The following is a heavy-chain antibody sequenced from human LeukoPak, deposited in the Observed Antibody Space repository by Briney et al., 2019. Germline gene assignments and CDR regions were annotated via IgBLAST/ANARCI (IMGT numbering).Heavy chain of an antibody. CDR1: GFTFSSYA. V-gene: IGHV3-23*01. D-gene: IGHD6-6*01. Sequence: GGSLRLSCAASGFTFSSYAMSWVRQAPGKGLEWVSAISGSGGSTYYADSVKGRFTISRDNSKNALYLQMSSLRAEDTAVYYCAKGARGIAARGGYYFDYWGQGTLVTVSS. CDR3: AKGARGIAARGGYYFDY. J-gene: IGHJ4*02. CDR2: ISGSGGST.